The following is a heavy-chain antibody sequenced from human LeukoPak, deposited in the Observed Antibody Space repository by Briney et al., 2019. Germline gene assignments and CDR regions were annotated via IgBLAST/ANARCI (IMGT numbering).Heavy chain of an antibody. V-gene: IGHV3-23*01. CDR2: ISGSGGST. CDR3: AKDTYYDFWSGYDYYYGMDV. J-gene: IGHJ6*02. Sequence: PGRSLRLSCAASGFTFSSYAMSWVRQAPGKGLEWVSAISGSGGSTYYADSVKGRFTISRDNSKNTLYLQMNSLRAEDTAVYYCAKDTYYDFWSGYDYYYGMDVWGQGTTVTVSS. D-gene: IGHD3-3*01. CDR1: GFTFSSYA.